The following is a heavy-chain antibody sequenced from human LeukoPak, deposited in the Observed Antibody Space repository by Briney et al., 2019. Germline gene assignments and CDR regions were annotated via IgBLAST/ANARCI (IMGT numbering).Heavy chain of an antibody. CDR1: GFTFSSYG. V-gene: IGHV3-30*18. CDR2: ISNTGSNK. J-gene: IGHJ4*02. CDR3: AKWGSGYYFDY. D-gene: IGHD3-16*01. Sequence: PWRSLRLSCAASGFTFSSYGIHWVRQAPGKGLEWVAVISNTGSNKYYADSVKGRFTVSRDNSRNTVYLQMNSLRTEDTAVYYCAKWGSGYYFDYWGQGTLVTVPS.